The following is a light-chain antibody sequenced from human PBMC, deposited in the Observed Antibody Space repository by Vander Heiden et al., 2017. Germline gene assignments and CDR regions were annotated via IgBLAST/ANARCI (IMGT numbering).Light chain of an antibody. CDR1: QNILYSVNNKNA. Sequence: DIVMTQSRDSLAVSLGERATFDCKSRQNILYSVNNKNALAWYQHKPGQPPNLLIRWASTWASGVPDRFSGSESGTDFTLTISSLQAEDVAFYYCQQYFRSPYTFGQGTKLEIK. V-gene: IGKV4-1*01. CDR3: QQYFRSPYT. CDR2: WAS. J-gene: IGKJ2*01.